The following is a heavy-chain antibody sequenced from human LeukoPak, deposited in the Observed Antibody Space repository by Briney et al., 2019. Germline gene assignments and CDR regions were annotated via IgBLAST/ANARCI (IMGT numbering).Heavy chain of an antibody. CDR2: IKSKTDGGTT. J-gene: IGHJ4*02. CDR3: TTGGIYCSGGSCYKGNLDY. Sequence: NPGGSLRLSCAASGFTFSNAWMSWVRQAPGKGLEWVGRIKSKTDGGTTDYAAPVKGRFTISRDDSKNTLYLQMNSLKTEDTAVYYCTTGGIYCSGGSCYKGNLDYWGQGTLVTVSS. CDR1: GFTFSNAW. V-gene: IGHV3-15*01. D-gene: IGHD2-15*01.